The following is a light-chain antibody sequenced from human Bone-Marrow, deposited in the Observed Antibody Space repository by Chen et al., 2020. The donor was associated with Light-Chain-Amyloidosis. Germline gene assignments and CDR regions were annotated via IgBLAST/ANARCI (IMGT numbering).Light chain of an antibody. V-gene: IGLV2-14*01. J-gene: IGLJ1*01. CDR1: SGDVGTYNY. Sequence: QSALTQPASVSGSPGPSLTIPCTGTSGDVGTYNYVSWYQQHPGKAPKVMIYAVRNRPSVVSNRFSGSKSGNAASLTISGLQAEDEADYCCSSFTSSSSYVFGPGTKVTVL. CDR3: SSFTSSSSYV. CDR2: AVR.